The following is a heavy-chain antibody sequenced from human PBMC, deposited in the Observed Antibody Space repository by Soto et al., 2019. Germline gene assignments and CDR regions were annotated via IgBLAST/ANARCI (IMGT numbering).Heavy chain of an antibody. Sequence: ASVKVSCKASGYTFTGYYMHWVRQAPGQGLEWMGWINPNSSGTNYAQKFQGWVTMTRDKSISTAYMELSRLRSDDTAVYYCARDFDFWSGYYGMDVWGQGTTVTVSS. CDR2: INPNSSGT. V-gene: IGHV1-2*04. D-gene: IGHD3-3*01. CDR3: ARDFDFWSGYYGMDV. J-gene: IGHJ6*02. CDR1: GYTFTGYY.